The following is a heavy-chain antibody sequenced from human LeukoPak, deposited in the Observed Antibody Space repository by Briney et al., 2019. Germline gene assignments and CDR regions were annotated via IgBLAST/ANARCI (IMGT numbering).Heavy chain of an antibody. V-gene: IGHV1-2*02. D-gene: IGHD5-24*01. CDR1: GYTFTVYY. Sequence: ASVTGSCKASGYTFTVYYMHCVRQAPGQGLEWMGWINPNSGGTNYAQKFQGRVTMNRDTSISTAIMELSRLRSDDTAVYYCAREGAGDGYNFGFDYWGQRTLVTVSS. CDR3: AREGAGDGYNFGFDY. CDR2: INPNSGGT. J-gene: IGHJ4*02.